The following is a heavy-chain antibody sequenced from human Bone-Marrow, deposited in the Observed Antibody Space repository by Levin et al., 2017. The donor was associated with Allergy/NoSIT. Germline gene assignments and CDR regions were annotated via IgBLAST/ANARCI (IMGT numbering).Heavy chain of an antibody. CDR3: ARDWGMTTTFPFDP. D-gene: IGHD3-16*01. Sequence: ASVKVSCKASGYTFTGYYMHWVRQAPGQGLEWMGWINPNSGGTNYAQKFQGRVTMTRDTSISTAYMELSRLRSDDTAVYYCARDWGMTTTFPFDPWGQGTLVTVSS. J-gene: IGHJ5*02. CDR2: INPNSGGT. V-gene: IGHV1-2*02. CDR1: GYTFTGYY.